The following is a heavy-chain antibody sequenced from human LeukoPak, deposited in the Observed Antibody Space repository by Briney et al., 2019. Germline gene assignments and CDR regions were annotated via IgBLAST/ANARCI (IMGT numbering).Heavy chain of an antibody. D-gene: IGHD3-22*01. J-gene: IGHJ4*02. Sequence: GGSLRLSCAVSGFSFSTYWMGWVRQAPGKGLEWVAVISYDGSNKYYADSVKGRFTISRDNSKNTLYLQMNSLRAEDTAVYYCARGGIGDSSGYLAYWGQGTLVTVSS. CDR2: ISYDGSNK. CDR1: GFSFSTYW. V-gene: IGHV3-30-3*01. CDR3: ARGGIGDSSGYLAY.